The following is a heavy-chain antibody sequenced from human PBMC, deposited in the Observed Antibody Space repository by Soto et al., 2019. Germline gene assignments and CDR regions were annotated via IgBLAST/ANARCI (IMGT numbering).Heavy chain of an antibody. Sequence: QVQLVQSGAEVKKPGSSVKVSCKASGGTFSSYAISWVRQAPGQGLEWMGGILPIFGTANYAQKFQCRVTITADESTSTASMELSSLRSKDTAVSYCAGPPELTRIYYYSGMDVWCQGTTVTVSS. V-gene: IGHV1-69*12. J-gene: IGHJ6*02. D-gene: IGHD1-7*01. CDR2: ILPIFGTA. CDR1: GGTFSSYA. CDR3: AGPPELTRIYYYSGMDV.